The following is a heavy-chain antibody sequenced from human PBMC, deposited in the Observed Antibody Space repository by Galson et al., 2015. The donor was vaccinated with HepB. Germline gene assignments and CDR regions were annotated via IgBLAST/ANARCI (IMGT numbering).Heavy chain of an antibody. CDR2: ISSNGGST. CDR1: GFTFSSYA. D-gene: IGHD5-18*01. Sequence: SLRLSCAASGFTFSSYAMHWVRQAPGKGLEYVSAISSNGGSTYYADSVKGRFTISRDNSKNTLYLQMSSLRAEDTAVYYCVKDLVPSGYRYSYGTDFDYWGQGTLVTVSS. CDR3: VKDLVPSGYRYSYGTDFDY. V-gene: IGHV3-64D*06. J-gene: IGHJ4*02.